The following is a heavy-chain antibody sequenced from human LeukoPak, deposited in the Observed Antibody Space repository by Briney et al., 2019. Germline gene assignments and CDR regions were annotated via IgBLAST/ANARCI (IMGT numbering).Heavy chain of an antibody. CDR3: ASGGVGYPAYYYYGMDG. D-gene: IGHD3-16*01. CDR1: GFTFSSYW. J-gene: IGHJ6*02. V-gene: IGHV3-7*01. CDR2: IKQDGSEK. Sequence: PGGSLRLSCAASGFTFSSYWMSWVRQAPGKGLEWLANIKQDGSEKYYVDSVKGRFTISRDNAKNSLCLQMNSLRAEDTAVYYCASGGVGYPAYYYYGMDGWGQGTTVTVSS.